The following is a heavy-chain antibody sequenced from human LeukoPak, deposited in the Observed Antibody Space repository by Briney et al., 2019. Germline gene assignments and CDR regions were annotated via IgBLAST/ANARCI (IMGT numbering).Heavy chain of an antibody. V-gene: IGHV3-23*01. J-gene: IGHJ4*02. D-gene: IGHD3-10*01. Sequence: PGGSLRLSCAASGFTFSSYAMTWVRQAPGKGQEWVSAISGSGGSTYYADSVKGRFTISRDNAKYTLYLQMNTLSAEDTAMYYCAGGAPRGVGWGINYWGQGTLVTVSS. CDR2: ISGSGGST. CDR1: GFTFSSYA. CDR3: AGGAPRGVGWGINY.